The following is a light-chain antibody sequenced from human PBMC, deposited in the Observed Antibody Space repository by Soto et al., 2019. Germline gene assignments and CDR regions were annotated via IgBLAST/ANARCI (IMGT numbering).Light chain of an antibody. J-gene: IGKJ4*01. V-gene: IGKV1-9*01. CDR2: GSS. CDR1: QGISDY. Sequence: DIQLTQSPSFLSASVGDRVTISCRASQGISDYLAWYQQKPGKAPKLLIYGSSTLQSGVPSRFSGSASGTEFILTISRLQPEDFATYCCQQFNAYPLTFGGGTKLEIK. CDR3: QQFNAYPLT.